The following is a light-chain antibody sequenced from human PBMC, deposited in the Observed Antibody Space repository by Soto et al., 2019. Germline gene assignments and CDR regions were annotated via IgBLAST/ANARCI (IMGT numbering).Light chain of an antibody. V-gene: IGKV1-13*02. CDR2: DAS. J-gene: IGKJ5*01. CDR1: QAIRNP. Sequence: AIQLTQSPSSLSASVGERVTITCRASQAIRNPVAWYQQIPGKAPRLLIYDASTLEGGVPSRFSGSGSGTDFTLTISSLQPEDFAVYYCQQRSYPITFGQGTRLEIK. CDR3: QQRSYPIT.